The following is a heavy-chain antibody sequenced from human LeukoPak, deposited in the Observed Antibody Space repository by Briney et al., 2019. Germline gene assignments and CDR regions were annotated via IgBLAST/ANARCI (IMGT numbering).Heavy chain of an antibody. Sequence: SGGSLRLSCAASGFTLGAFAMHGVRQAPGKGLEWVSLIDKDGRSTYYADSVKGRFTISRDNSKNSLYLQMNSLRTEDTALYYCATWAFYHSLDVWGQGTTVTVSS. J-gene: IGHJ6*02. D-gene: IGHD1-26*01. CDR3: ATWAFYHSLDV. CDR2: IDKDGRST. V-gene: IGHV3-43*02. CDR1: GFTLGAFA.